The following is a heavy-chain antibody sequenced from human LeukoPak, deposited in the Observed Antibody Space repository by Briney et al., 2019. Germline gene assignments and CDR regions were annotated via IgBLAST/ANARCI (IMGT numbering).Heavy chain of an antibody. CDR1: GGSVSSDSYY. V-gene: IGHV4-61*01. J-gene: IGHJ4*02. CDR2: IYYTGST. Sequence: SETLSLTCTVSGGSVSSDSYYWSWIRQPPGKGLEWIGYIYYTGSTNYNPSLKSRVTISVDMSKNQFSLKLTSVTAADTAVYYCATKGPRRGYFDYWGQGPLVAVSS. CDR3: ATKGPRRGYFDY.